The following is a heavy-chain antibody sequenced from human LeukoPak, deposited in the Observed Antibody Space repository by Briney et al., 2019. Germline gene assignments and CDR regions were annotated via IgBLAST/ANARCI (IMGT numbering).Heavy chain of an antibody. CDR3: ARGYYYDSSGYYYGGKYYFDY. D-gene: IGHD3-22*01. CDR1: RGTFSSYA. J-gene: IGHJ4*02. V-gene: IGHV1-69*05. CDR2: IIPIFGTA. Sequence: ASVKVSCKASRGTFSSYAISWVRQAPGQGLEWMGGIIPIFGTANYAQKFQGRVTITTDESTSTAYMELSSLRSEDTAVYYCARGYYYDSSGYYYGGKYYFDYWGQGTLVTVSS.